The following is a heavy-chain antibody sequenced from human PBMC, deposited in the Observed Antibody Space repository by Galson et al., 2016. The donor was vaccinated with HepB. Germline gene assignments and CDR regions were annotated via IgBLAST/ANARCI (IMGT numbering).Heavy chain of an antibody. V-gene: IGHV3-15*07. CDR3: TVAATYDFWSGYYMLDP. J-gene: IGHJ5*02. Sequence: SLRLSCAASGFRFSHAWMHWVRQAPGKGLEWVGRIKSKTDGGTTDYAAPVKGRFAISRDDSKNTLYLQMNRLKTEDTGVYYCTVAATYDFWSGYYMLDPWGQGTLVTVSS. CDR1: GFRFSHAW. CDR2: IKSKTDGGTT. D-gene: IGHD3-3*01.